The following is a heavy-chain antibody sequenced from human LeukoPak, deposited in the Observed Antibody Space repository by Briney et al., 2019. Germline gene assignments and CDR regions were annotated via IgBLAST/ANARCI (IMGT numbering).Heavy chain of an antibody. J-gene: IGHJ4*02. CDR2: IKSKTDGGTT. CDR1: GLTLSDAW. V-gene: IGHV3-15*01. D-gene: IGHD2-15*01. Sequence: GGSLRLSCAASGLTLSDAWMSWVRQAPGKGLEWVGRIKSKTDGGTTDYAAPVKGRFTMSRDDSKNTLYLEMNSLKTEDTAVYYCTTYVCSGGSCYYSDNWGQGTLVTVSS. CDR3: TTYVCSGGSCYYSDN.